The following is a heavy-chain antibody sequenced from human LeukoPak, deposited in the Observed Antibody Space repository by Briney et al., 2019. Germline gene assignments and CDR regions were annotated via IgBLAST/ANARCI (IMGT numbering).Heavy chain of an antibody. J-gene: IGHJ3*02. CDR2: IIPILGIA. V-gene: IGHV1-69*04. CDR3: ALAEPDAFDI. CDR1: GGTFSSYA. Sequence: ASVKVSCKASGGTFSSYAISWVRQAPGQGLEWMGRIIPILGIANYAQKFQGRVTMTRNTSISTAYMELSSLRSEDTAVYYCALAEPDAFDIWGQGTMVTVSS.